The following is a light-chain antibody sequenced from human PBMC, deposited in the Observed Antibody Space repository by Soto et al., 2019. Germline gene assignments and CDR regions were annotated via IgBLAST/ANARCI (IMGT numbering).Light chain of an antibody. CDR3: QHRTNWPPLT. Sequence: EIVLTQSPATLSLSPGERATLSCRAGQSVGTYLAWYQQKPGQAPRLLIYDASNRATGIPARFSGSGSGTDFTLTISGLEPEDFAVYYCQHRTNWPPLTFGGGTKVEI. CDR1: QSVGTY. V-gene: IGKV3-11*01. J-gene: IGKJ4*01. CDR2: DAS.